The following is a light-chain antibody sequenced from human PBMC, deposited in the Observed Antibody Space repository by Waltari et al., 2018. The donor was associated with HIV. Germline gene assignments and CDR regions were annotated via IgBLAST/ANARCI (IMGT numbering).Light chain of an antibody. CDR3: SLYMGGGIWV. Sequence: QTVVTQEPSFSVSPGGTVTLTCGLSSGSVSASYCPRWYQQTPGQAPLTLIYSTNTRSSGVPYRFSGSILVNKAALTITGAQADDESVYYCSLYMGGGIWVFGGGTKLTVL. CDR1: SGSVSASYC. V-gene: IGLV8-61*01. J-gene: IGLJ3*02. CDR2: STN.